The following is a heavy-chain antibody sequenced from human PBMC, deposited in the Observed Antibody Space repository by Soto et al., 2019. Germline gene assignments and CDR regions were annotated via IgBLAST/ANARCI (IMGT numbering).Heavy chain of an antibody. V-gene: IGHV1-69*06. CDR3: ASPDSSITVHYYYGMDV. Sequence: QVQLVQSGAEVKKPGSSVKVSCKASGGTFSSYAISWVRQAPGQGLEWMGRIIPIFGTPNYAQKFQGRVTITADKSTSTADMELSSLRSEDTAVYYCASPDSSITVHYYYGMDVWGQGTTVTVSS. CDR1: GGTFSSYA. J-gene: IGHJ6*02. D-gene: IGHD3-22*01. CDR2: IIPIFGTP.